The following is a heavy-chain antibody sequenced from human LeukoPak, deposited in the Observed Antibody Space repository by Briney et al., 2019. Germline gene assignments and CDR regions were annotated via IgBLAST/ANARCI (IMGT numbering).Heavy chain of an antibody. CDR2: IYYSGST. CDR1: GGSISSYY. D-gene: IGHD6-13*01. CDR3: ARDSYSSSLDY. Sequence: SETLSLTCTVSGGSISSYYWSWIRQPPGKGPEWIGYIYYSGSTNYNPSLKSRVTISVDTSKNQFSLKLSSVTAADTAVYYCARDSYSSSLDYWGQGTLVTVSS. J-gene: IGHJ4*02. V-gene: IGHV4-59*01.